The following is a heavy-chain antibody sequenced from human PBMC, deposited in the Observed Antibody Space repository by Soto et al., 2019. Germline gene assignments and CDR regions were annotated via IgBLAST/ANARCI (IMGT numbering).Heavy chain of an antibody. CDR3: AKERGGGWSSMYYFDY. V-gene: IGHV3-30*18. CDR1: GFTFSSYG. J-gene: IGHJ4*02. D-gene: IGHD6-19*01. Sequence: QVQLVESGGGVVQPGRSLRLSCAASGFTFSSYGMHWVRQAPGKGLEWVAVISYDGSNKYYADSVKGRFTISRDNSKNTLYLQMNSLRAEDTAVYYCAKERGGGWSSMYYFDYWGQGTLVTVSS. CDR2: ISYDGSNK.